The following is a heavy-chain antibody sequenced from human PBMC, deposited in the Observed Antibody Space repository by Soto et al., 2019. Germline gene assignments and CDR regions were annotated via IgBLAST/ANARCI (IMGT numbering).Heavy chain of an antibody. J-gene: IGHJ6*02. Sequence: GGPMRRSCAASGFTFSSFAMSWVRHAPGKGLECVSAIGGSGGSTYYADSVKGRFTISRDNSKNTLYLQMNSLRAEDTAVYYCAKQSSYYYYYGLDVWGQGTTVTVSS. CDR2: IGGSGGST. CDR1: GFTFSSFA. V-gene: IGHV3-23*01. CDR3: AKQSSYYYYYGLDV.